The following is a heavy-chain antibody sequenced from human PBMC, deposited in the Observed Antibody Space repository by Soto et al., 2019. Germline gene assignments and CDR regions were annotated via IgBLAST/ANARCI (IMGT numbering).Heavy chain of an antibody. CDR2: ISAYSGST. D-gene: IGHD6-13*01. Sequence: QVQLVQSGAEVKTPGASVKVSCKASGYTFTTYGISWVRQAPGQGLEWMGWISAYSGSTKFAQKLQGRVTMTTDTSTTTAYMELRSLTSDDTAVYYCARDFTKSSSWPYYFDYWGQGTLVTVSS. V-gene: IGHV1-18*01. J-gene: IGHJ4*02. CDR1: GYTFTTYG. CDR3: ARDFTKSSSWPYYFDY.